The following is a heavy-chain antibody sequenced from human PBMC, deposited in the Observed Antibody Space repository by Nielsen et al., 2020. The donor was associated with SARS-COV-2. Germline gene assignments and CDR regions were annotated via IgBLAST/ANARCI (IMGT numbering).Heavy chain of an antibody. J-gene: IGHJ5*02. CDR3: ARLLTNTGNYFRFDP. CDR2: IYHSGNT. D-gene: IGHD1-26*01. Sequence: SETLSLTCAVSGDSISSSNWWSWVRQPPGKGLEWIGEIYHSGNTNYNPSLKSRVTISVDKFKNQFSLRVTSVTAADTAVYYCARLLTNTGNYFRFDPWGQGTLVTVSS. CDR1: GDSISSSNW. V-gene: IGHV4-4*02.